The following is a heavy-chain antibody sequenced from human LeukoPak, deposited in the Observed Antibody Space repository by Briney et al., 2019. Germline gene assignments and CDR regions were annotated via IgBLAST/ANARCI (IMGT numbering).Heavy chain of an antibody. V-gene: IGHV1-2*02. CDR1: GYTFTSYG. Sequence: GASVKVSCKASGYTFTSYGISWVRQAPGQGLEWMGWINPNSGGTGYAQKFQGRVTMTRDTSISTANTELSGLTSDDAAVYYCARGAMVRGVLIKQGYTSYFDFWGQGTLVTVSS. CDR3: ARGAMVRGVLIKQGYTSYFDF. J-gene: IGHJ4*02. D-gene: IGHD3-10*01. CDR2: INPNSGGT.